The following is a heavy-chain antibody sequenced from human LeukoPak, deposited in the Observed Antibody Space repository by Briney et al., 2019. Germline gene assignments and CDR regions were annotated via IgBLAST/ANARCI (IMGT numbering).Heavy chain of an antibody. Sequence: GGSLRLSCAAYGFTFSDYYMSWIRQAPGKGLEWVSYISISGGYTEYADSVKGRFTISRDNAKNSLFLQMNSLRAEDTAVYYCARCGTPNNYYYYGMDVWGQGTTVTVSS. CDR1: GFTFSDYY. D-gene: IGHD1-26*01. J-gene: IGHJ6*02. V-gene: IGHV3-11*03. CDR2: ISISGGYT. CDR3: ARCGTPNNYYYYGMDV.